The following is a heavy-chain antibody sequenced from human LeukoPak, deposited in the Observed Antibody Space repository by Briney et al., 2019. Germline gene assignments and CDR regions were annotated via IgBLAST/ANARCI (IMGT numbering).Heavy chain of an antibody. V-gene: IGHV1-46*01. Sequence: ASVKVSCKASGYTFTSYYMHWARQAPGQGLEWMGIINPSGGSTSYTQKSQGRVTMTRDTSTSTVYMELSSLRSEDTAVYYCAREGFPPKISDFWSGLGPYYYYGMDVWGQGTTVTVSS. CDR3: AREGFPPKISDFWSGLGPYYYYGMDV. CDR2: INPSGGST. J-gene: IGHJ6*02. CDR1: GYTFTSYY. D-gene: IGHD3-3*01.